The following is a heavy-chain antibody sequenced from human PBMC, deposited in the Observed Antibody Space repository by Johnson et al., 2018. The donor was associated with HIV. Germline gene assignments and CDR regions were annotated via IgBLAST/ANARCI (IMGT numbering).Heavy chain of an antibody. J-gene: IGHJ3*02. V-gene: IGHV3-53*01. D-gene: IGHD6-13*01. CDR2: IYSGGST. CDR1: GFNVSSNY. CDR3: ARGDLAAAGNGAFDI. Sequence: MQLVESGGGLIQPGGSLRLSCAASGFNVSSNYMSWVRQAPGKGLEWVSVIYSGGSTYYADSVKGRFTISRDNSKNSLYLQMNSLRAEDTAVYYCARGDLAAAGNGAFDIWGQGTMVTVSS.